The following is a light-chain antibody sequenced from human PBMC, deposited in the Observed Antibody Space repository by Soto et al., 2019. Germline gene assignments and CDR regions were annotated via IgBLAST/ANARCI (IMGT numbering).Light chain of an antibody. CDR2: EVS. Sequence: QSALTQPASVSGSPGQSITIPCTGTSSDVGGYNYVSWYQQHPGKAPKLMIYEVSNRPSGVSNRFSGSKSGNTASLTISGLQAEDEADYYCSSYISRSRVFGTGTKVTVL. CDR1: SSDVGGYNY. V-gene: IGLV2-14*01. J-gene: IGLJ1*01. CDR3: SSYISRSRV.